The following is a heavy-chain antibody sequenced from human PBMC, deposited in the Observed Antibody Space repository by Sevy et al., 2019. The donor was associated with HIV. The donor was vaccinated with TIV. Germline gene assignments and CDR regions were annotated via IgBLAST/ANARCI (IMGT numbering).Heavy chain of an antibody. D-gene: IGHD3-10*01. CDR2: IKSKTDGGTT. CDR3: TTLYYYGSGLLVDV. CDR1: GFTFSNAW. V-gene: IGHV3-15*01. J-gene: IGHJ6*02. Sequence: GSLRLSCAASGFTFSNAWMSWVRQAPGKGLEWVGRIKSKTDGGTTDYAAPVKGRFTISRDDSKNTLYLQMNSLKTEDTAVYYCTTLYYYGSGLLVDVWGQGTTVTVSS.